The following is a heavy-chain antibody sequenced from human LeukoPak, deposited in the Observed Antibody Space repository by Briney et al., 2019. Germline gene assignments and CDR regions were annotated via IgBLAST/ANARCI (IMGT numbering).Heavy chain of an antibody. CDR2: ISGSGGST. J-gene: IGHJ4*02. D-gene: IGHD5-18*01. Sequence: GGSLRLSCAASGLTFSSYAMSWVRQAPGKGLEWVSAISGSGGSTYYADSVKGRFTISRDNPKNTLYLQMNSLRAEDTAVYYCAYGYSYGYFDYWGQGTLVTVSS. CDR3: AYGYSYGYFDY. V-gene: IGHV3-23*01. CDR1: GLTFSSYA.